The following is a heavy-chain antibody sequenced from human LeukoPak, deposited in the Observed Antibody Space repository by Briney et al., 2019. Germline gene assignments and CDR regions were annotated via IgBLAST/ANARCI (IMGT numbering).Heavy chain of an antibody. V-gene: IGHV3-30-3*01. Sequence: GSLRLSCAASGFTFSRYAMHWVRQAPGKGLEWVAIISYDGSIKYYADSVKGRFTISRDNSKNTLYLQMNSLRTEDAAVYYCARGDDYGGNGPLDYWGQGTLVTVSS. CDR2: ISYDGSIK. J-gene: IGHJ4*02. D-gene: IGHD4-23*01. CDR3: ARGDDYGGNGPLDY. CDR1: GFTFSRYA.